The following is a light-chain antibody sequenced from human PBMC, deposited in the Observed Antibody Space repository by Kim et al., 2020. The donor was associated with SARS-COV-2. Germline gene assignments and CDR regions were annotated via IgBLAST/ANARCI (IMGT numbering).Light chain of an antibody. CDR1: KLGDKY. J-gene: IGLJ1*01. CDR2: QDS. Sequence: SYELTQPPSVSVSPGQTASITCSGDKLGDKYACWYQQKPGQSPVLVIYQDSKRPSGIPERFSGSNSGNTATLTISGPQAMDEADYYCQAWDTSTYVFGTG. CDR3: QAWDTSTYV. V-gene: IGLV3-1*01.